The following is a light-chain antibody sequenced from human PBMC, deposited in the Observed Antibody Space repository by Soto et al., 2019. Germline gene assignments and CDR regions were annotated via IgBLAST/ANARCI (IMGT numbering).Light chain of an antibody. V-gene: IGLV2-14*01. Sequence: QSALTQPASVSGSPGQSITISCTGTSSDIGGYDYVCWFQQYPGKAPKLIIYDVNNRPSGVSNRFSGSKSGNTASLTISGLQAEDEADYYCRSYSTTRARFGGGTKLTVL. CDR3: RSYSTTRAR. CDR1: SSDIGGYDY. J-gene: IGLJ2*01. CDR2: DVN.